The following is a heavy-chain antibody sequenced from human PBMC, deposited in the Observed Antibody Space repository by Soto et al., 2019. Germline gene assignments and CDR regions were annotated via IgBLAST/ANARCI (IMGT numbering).Heavy chain of an antibody. CDR3: AKDGGVDTAMPIDY. Sequence: GGSLRLSCAASGFTFSSYGMHWVRQAPGKGLEWVAVISYDGSNKYYADSVKGRFTISRDNSKNTLYLQMNSLRAEDTAVYYCAKDGGVDTAMPIDYWGQGTLVTVSS. V-gene: IGHV3-30*18. CDR1: GFTFSSYG. D-gene: IGHD5-18*01. J-gene: IGHJ4*02. CDR2: ISYDGSNK.